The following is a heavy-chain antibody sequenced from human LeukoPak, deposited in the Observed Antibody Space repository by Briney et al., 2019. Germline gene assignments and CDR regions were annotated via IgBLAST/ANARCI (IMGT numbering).Heavy chain of an antibody. CDR2: ITGRGDDT. CDR3: AKGDDYSDLRPFDL. Sequence: GGSLRLSCAASGFPFNNYAVRWLRHAPGKAVEWVSSITGRGDDTSYADSVKGRFTMSNDNFKNILYIHMSSLRAEDTAVYYCAKGDDYSDLRPFDLWGQGTMVTVSS. D-gene: IGHD4-11*01. CDR1: GFPFNNYA. V-gene: IGHV3-23*01. J-gene: IGHJ3*01.